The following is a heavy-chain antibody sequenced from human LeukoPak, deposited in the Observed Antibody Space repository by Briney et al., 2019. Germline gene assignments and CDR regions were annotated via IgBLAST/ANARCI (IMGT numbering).Heavy chain of an antibody. CDR2: IYSGGST. CDR1: GFTFSGYN. V-gene: IGHV3-53*01. J-gene: IGHJ4*02. Sequence: GGSLRLSCAASGFTFSGYNMSWVRQAPGKGLEWVSVIYSGGSTYYADSVKGRFTISRDNSKNTLYLQMNSLRAEDTAVYYCAREDSGGVDYWGQGTLVTVSS. D-gene: IGHD3-16*01. CDR3: AREDSGGVDY.